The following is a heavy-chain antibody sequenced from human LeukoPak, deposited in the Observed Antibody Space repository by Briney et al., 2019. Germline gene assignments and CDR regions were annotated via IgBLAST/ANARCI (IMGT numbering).Heavy chain of an antibody. V-gene: IGHV3-7*01. CDR3: ARDDIAAAGTNYSYYYGMDV. J-gene: IGHJ6*02. D-gene: IGHD6-13*01. CDR1: GFTFSSYW. CDR2: IRQDGSEK. Sequence: GGSLRLSCAASGFTFSSYWMSWVRQAPGKGLEWVANIRQDGSEKYYVDSVKGRFTISRDNAKNSLYLQMNSLRAEDTAVYYCARDDIAAAGTNYSYYYGMDVWGHGTTVTVSS.